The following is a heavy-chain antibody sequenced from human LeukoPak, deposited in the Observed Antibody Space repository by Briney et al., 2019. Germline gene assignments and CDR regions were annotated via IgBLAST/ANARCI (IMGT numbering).Heavy chain of an antibody. CDR2: ISYDGSNK. CDR3: AKAREYQLLAGFDY. J-gene: IGHJ4*02. D-gene: IGHD2-2*01. CDR1: GFIFSSYG. Sequence: GGSLRLSCAASGFIFSSYGMHWVRQAPGKGLEWVAVISYDGSNKYYADSVKGRFTISRDNSKNTLYLQMNSLRAEDTAVFYCAKAREYQLLAGFDYWGQGTLVTVFS. V-gene: IGHV3-30*18.